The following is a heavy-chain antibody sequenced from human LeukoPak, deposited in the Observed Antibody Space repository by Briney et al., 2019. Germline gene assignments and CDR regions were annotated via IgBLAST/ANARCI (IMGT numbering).Heavy chain of an antibody. D-gene: IGHD2-2*03. CDR2: IDREGSAK. CDR3: TNMDS. CDR1: GFNFTKTW. Sequence: PGGSLRLSCAASGFNFTKTWMTWVRQSPGTGLEWVANIDREGSAKYYVDSVKGRFTISRDNAENSLNLQMSLLRADDTAVYYCTNMDSWGQGTLVTASS. V-gene: IGHV3-7*01. J-gene: IGHJ4*02.